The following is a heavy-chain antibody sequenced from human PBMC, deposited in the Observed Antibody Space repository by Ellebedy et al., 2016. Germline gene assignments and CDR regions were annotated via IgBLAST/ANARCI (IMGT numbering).Heavy chain of an antibody. CDR2: MYYSGRI. CDR3: ASLQGGRTTVFDY. CDR1: GDSIKTYY. Sequence: SETLSLTCTVPGDSIKTYYWSWIRQPPGKGLEWIGYMYYSGRINYNPSLKSRITISVDTSKNQFSLKLTSVTAADTAVYYCASLQGGRTTVFDYWGQGTLVTVSS. V-gene: IGHV4-59*01. J-gene: IGHJ4*02. D-gene: IGHD4-11*01.